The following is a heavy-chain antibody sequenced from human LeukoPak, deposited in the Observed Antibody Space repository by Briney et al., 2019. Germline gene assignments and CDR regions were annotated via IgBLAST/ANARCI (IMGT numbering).Heavy chain of an antibody. D-gene: IGHD4-23*01. Sequence: SETLSLTCAVYGGSFSGYYWSWIRQPPGKGLEWIGEINHSGSTNYNPSLKSRVTISVDTSKNQFSLKLSSVTAADTAVYYCAREYGGNSGGAFDIWGQGTMVTVSS. CDR1: GGSFSGYY. V-gene: IGHV4-34*01. CDR2: INHSGST. CDR3: AREYGGNSGGAFDI. J-gene: IGHJ3*02.